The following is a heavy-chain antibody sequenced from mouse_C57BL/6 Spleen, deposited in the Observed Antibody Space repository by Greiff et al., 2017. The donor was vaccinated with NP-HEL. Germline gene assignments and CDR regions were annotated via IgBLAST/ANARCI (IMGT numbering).Heavy chain of an antibody. J-gene: IGHJ1*03. CDR1: GYTFTGYW. Sequence: QVQLQQSGAELMKPGASVKLSCKATGYTFTGYWIEWVKQRPGHGLEWIGEILPGSGSTNYNEKFKGKATFTADTSSNTAYMQLSSLTTEDSAIYYCARSGFSLLRYPWYFDVWGTGTTVTVSS. D-gene: IGHD1-1*01. V-gene: IGHV1-9*01. CDR3: ARSGFSLLRYPWYFDV. CDR2: ILPGSGST.